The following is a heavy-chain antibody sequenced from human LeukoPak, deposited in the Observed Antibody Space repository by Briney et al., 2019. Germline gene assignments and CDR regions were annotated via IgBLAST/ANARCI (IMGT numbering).Heavy chain of an antibody. V-gene: IGHV1-69*13. D-gene: IGHD3-9*01. CDR1: GGTFSSYA. CDR3: ASTRAHYDILTGYYPFHYYFDY. CDR2: IIPIFGTA. J-gene: IGHJ4*02. Sequence: ASVKVSCKASGGTFSSYAISWVRQAPGQGLEWMGGIIPIFGTANYAQKFQGRVTITADESTSTAYMELSSLRSEDTAVYYCASTRAHYDILTGYYPFHYYFDYWGQGTLVTVSS.